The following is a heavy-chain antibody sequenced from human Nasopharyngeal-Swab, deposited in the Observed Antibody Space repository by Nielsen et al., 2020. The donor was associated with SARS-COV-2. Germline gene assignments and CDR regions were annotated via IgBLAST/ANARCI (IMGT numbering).Heavy chain of an antibody. CDR3: ARDGENLGWFYS. D-gene: IGHD3-3*01. V-gene: IGHV3-53*01. Sequence: WIRQPPGKGLEWVSVIFNDGSTFYADSVKGRSTISRDILKNALYLQMNSLKVEDTAIYYCARDGENLGWFYSWGQGTLVTVSS. CDR2: IFNDGST. J-gene: IGHJ5*01.